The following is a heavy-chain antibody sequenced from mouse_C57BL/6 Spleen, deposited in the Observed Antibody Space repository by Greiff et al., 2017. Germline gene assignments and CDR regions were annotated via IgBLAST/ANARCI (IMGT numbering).Heavy chain of an antibody. J-gene: IGHJ3*01. V-gene: IGHV1-26*01. Sequence: EVQLQQSGPELVKPGASVKISCKASGYTFTDYYMNWVKQSHGKSLEWIGDINPNNGGTSYNQKFKGKATLTVDKCSSTAYMELRSLTSEDSAVYYCARPPHYDYDAWFAYWGQGTLVTVSA. CDR2: INPNNGGT. CDR3: ARPPHYDYDAWFAY. CDR1: GYTFTDYY. D-gene: IGHD2-4*01.